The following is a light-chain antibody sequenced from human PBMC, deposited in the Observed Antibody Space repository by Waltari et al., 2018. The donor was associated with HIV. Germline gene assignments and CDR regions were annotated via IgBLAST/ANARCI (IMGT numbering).Light chain of an antibody. Sequence: QSALTQPASVSGSPGQSITISCTGTTSAVGGYNYVSWYQQHPGKAPKLIIYEVSNRPLGVSNRFSGSKSGSTASLTISGLQAEDEADYYCSSYTRSTVYVFGTGTKVTVL. CDR3: SSYTRSTVYV. J-gene: IGLJ1*01. V-gene: IGLV2-14*01. CDR2: EVS. CDR1: TSAVGGYNY.